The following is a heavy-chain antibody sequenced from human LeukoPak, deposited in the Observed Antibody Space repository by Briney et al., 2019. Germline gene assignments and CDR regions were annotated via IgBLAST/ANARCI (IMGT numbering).Heavy chain of an antibody. V-gene: IGHV3-53*01. CDR1: GFTVSSNY. D-gene: IGHD6-13*01. Sequence: PGGSLSLSCAASGFTVSSNYMSWVRQAPGKGLEWVSVIYSGGSTYYADSVKGRFTISRDNSKNTLYLQMNSLRAEDTAVYYCARVSAAAGTLAFDYWGQGTLVTVSS. J-gene: IGHJ4*02. CDR3: ARVSAAAGTLAFDY. CDR2: IYSGGST.